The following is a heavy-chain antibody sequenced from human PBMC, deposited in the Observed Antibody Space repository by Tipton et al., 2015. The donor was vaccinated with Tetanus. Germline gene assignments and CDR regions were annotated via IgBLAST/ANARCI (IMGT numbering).Heavy chain of an antibody. CDR1: VGSISSGDYY. J-gene: IGHJ4*02. CDR3: ARGPTATSDY. CDR2: MFYSGSA. D-gene: IGHD4-17*01. Sequence: TLSLTCTVSVGSISSGDYYWSWIRQPPGKGLERIGYMFYSGSAYYNPSLKSRITISMDTSRNQFSLNLSSVTAADTAVYYCARGPTATSDYWGQGTLVTVSS. V-gene: IGHV4-30-4*01.